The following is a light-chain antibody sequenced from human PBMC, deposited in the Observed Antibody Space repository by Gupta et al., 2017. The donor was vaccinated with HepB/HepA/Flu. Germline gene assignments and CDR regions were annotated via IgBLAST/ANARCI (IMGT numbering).Light chain of an antibody. Sequence: DIQMTQSPSSLSASVGDRVTITCRESQSIATYLNWYQQRPGTGKAPKLLIFSASNLQSGVPSRFSGSGSVTDFSLTITNLQLEDFTTYYCQHGFTTPWTVGQGTKV. CDR2: SAS. CDR1: QSIATY. J-gene: IGKJ1*01. CDR3: QHGFTTPWT. V-gene: IGKV1-39*01.